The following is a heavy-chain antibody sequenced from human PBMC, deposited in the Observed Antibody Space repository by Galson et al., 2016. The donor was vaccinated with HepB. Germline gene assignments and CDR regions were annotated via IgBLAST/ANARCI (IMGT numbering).Heavy chain of an antibody. CDR2: ISGSGGAT. D-gene: IGHD3-10*01. Sequence: QAPGKGLEWVSTISGSGGATYYADSVKGRFTISRDNSKNTLYLQMNTLRAEDTAVYYCAKAGTSFDYWGQGTLVTVSS. J-gene: IGHJ4*02. V-gene: IGHV3-23*01. CDR3: AKAGTSFDY.